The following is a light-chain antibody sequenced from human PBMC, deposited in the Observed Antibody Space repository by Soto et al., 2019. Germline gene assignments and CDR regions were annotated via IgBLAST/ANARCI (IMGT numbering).Light chain of an antibody. V-gene: IGLV2-11*01. Sequence: QSVLTQPRSVSGSPGQSVTISCTVTSSDVGGYDHVSWYQYHPDKAPKLIIYDVAKRPSGVPGRFSGSKSGNTASLTISGLQAEDGADYYCCSSADSYTFIFGSGTKVTVL. CDR1: SSDVGGYDH. CDR2: DVA. CDR3: CSSADSYTFI. J-gene: IGLJ1*01.